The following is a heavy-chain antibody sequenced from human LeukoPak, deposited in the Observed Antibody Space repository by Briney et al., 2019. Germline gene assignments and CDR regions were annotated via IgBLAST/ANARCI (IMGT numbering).Heavy chain of an antibody. CDR1: GFTFSSYD. CDR2: IGTAGDT. Sequence: GGSLRLSCAASGFTFSSYDMHWVRQATGKGLEWVSAIGTAGDTYYPGSVKGRFTISRENAKNSLYLQMNSLRAGDTAVYYCARSPGWRGSRLDLYYGMDVWGQGTTVTVSS. J-gene: IGHJ6*02. V-gene: IGHV3-13*01. D-gene: IGHD1-26*01. CDR3: ARSPGWRGSRLDLYYGMDV.